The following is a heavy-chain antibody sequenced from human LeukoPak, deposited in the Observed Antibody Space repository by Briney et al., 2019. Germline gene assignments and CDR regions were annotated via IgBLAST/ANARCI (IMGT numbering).Heavy chain of an antibody. J-gene: IGHJ3*02. Sequence: LETLSLTRAVYGGSFSGYYWSWIRQPPGKGLEWIGEINHSGSTKYNPSLKSLVTISGDTSKNQLSMKLSSVTAADTAVYYCARESHYYIPDAFDIWGQGTMVTVSS. CDR2: INHSGST. CDR3: ARESHYYIPDAFDI. V-gene: IGHV4-34*01. CDR1: GGSFSGYY. D-gene: IGHD3-10*02.